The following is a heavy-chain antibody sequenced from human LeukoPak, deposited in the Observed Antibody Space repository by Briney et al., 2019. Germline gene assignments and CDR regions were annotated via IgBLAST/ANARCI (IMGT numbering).Heavy chain of an antibody. CDR1: GFTFSSYD. CDR2: IGTAGDT. CDR3: ARGPLQGPIVC. Sequence: GGSLRVSCAASGFTFSSYDMHCVRQATGKGLEWVSAIGTAGDTYYPGSVKGRFTISRENAKNSLYLQMNSLRAGDTAVYYCARGPLQGPIVCWGQGTLVTVSS. J-gene: IGHJ4*02. V-gene: IGHV3-13*01. D-gene: IGHD4-11*01.